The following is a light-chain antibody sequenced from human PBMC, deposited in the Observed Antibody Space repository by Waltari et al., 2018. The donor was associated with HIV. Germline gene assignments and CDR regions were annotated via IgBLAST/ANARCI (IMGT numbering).Light chain of an antibody. CDR2: CGS. V-gene: IGKV4-1*01. CDR3: QQYFRIPPT. J-gene: IGKJ4*01. CDR1: RTILFSSDNRNY. Sequence: DIVMTQSPDSLPVSLGERATLNCTSSRTILFSSDNRNYVAWYQQKPRQPPKWVISCGSTRESGLPDRFSGSGSGTDFTLTITRLQAEDVAVYHCQQYFRIPPTFGGGTKVEIK.